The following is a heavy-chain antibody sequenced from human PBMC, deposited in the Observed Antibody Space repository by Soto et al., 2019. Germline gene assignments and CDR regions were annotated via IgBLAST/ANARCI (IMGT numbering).Heavy chain of an antibody. Sequence: GASVKVSCKASGGTFSSYAISWVRQAPGQGLEWMGGIIPIFGTANYAQKFQGRVTITADESTSTAYMELSSLRSEDTAVYYCASKRGSGYSGVYYGMDVWGQGTTVTVSS. D-gene: IGHD3-22*01. CDR1: GGTFSSYA. CDR2: IIPIFGTA. V-gene: IGHV1-69*13. CDR3: ASKRGSGYSGVYYGMDV. J-gene: IGHJ6*02.